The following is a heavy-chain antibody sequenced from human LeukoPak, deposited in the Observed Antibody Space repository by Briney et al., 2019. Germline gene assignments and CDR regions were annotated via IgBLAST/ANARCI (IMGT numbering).Heavy chain of an antibody. D-gene: IGHD6-19*01. V-gene: IGHV4-59*08. Sequence: SETLSLTCTVSSGSINNYYWSWIRQPPGKGLEWVGYIFYSGSTNYNPSLKSRVTMSVDTSKTQFSLKLSSVTAAATALYYCARHFRPDSSGWYGLDYWGQGTLVTVSS. J-gene: IGHJ4*02. CDR3: ARHFRPDSSGWYGLDY. CDR2: IFYSGST. CDR1: SGSINNYY.